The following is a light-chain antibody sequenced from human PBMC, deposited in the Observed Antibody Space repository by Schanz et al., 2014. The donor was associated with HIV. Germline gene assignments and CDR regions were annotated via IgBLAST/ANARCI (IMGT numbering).Light chain of an antibody. J-gene: IGKJ5*01. CDR3: QQYNDWPPIT. CDR1: QSVSSSY. V-gene: IGKV3-15*01. CDR2: GAS. Sequence: EIVLTQSPGTLSLSPGERATLSCRASQSVSSSYLAWYQQKHGQAPRLLIYGASTRVTGIPARFSGSGSGTEFTLTISSLQSEDFAVYYCQQYNDWPPITFGQGTRLEIK.